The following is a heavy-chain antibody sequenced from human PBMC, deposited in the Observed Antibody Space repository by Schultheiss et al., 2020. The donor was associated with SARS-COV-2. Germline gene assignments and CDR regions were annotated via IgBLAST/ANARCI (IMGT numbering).Heavy chain of an antibody. J-gene: IGHJ1*01. CDR2: IVWNSGRI. V-gene: IGHV3-9*01. Sequence: GGSLRLSCAASGFIFDDYAMHWVRQAPGKGLEWVSGIVWNSGRIVYADSVKGRFTISRDNAKNSLYLQMNSLRAEDTALYYCAKSWSLGQQLVTATYFQHWGRGTLVTVSS. CDR3: AKSWSLGQQLVTATYFQH. CDR1: GFIFDDYA. D-gene: IGHD6-13*01.